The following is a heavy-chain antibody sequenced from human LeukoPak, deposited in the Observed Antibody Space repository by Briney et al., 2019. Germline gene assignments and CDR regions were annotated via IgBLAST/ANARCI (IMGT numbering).Heavy chain of an antibody. J-gene: IGHJ4*02. CDR1: GGSFSGYY. CDR2: INQSGST. Sequence: SETLSVTCAVYGGSFSGYYWSWIRQPPGKGLEWIGEINQSGSTNYNPSLKSRVTISVDTSKNQFSLKLSSVTAADTAVYYCASVYDSSGYYPFWGQGTLVTVSS. D-gene: IGHD3-22*01. CDR3: ASVYDSSGYYPF. V-gene: IGHV4-34*01.